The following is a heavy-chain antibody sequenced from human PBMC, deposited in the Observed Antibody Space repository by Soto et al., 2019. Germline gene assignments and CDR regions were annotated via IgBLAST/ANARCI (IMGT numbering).Heavy chain of an antibody. D-gene: IGHD6-6*01. V-gene: IGHV3-33*01. Sequence: GGSLRLSCAASGFTFSSYGMHWVRQAPGKGLEWVAVIWYDGSNKYYADSVKGRFTISRDNSKNTLYLQMNSLRAEDTAVYYCARDQASIAARSSFFDYWGQGTLVTVSS. CDR3: ARDQASIAARSSFFDY. CDR1: GFTFSSYG. J-gene: IGHJ4*02. CDR2: IWYDGSNK.